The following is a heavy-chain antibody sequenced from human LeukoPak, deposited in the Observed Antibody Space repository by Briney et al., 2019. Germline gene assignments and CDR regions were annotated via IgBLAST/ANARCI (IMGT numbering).Heavy chain of an antibody. CDR1: GYTLTELS. V-gene: IGHV1-24*01. CDR3: ARDGDYYDSSGLFDY. J-gene: IGHJ4*02. CDR2: FDPEDGET. D-gene: IGHD3-22*01. Sequence: ASVKVSCKVSGYTLTELSMHWVRQAPGKGLEWMGGFDPEDGETIYAQKFQGRVTMTEDTSTDTAYMELSSLRSEDTAVYYCARDGDYYDSSGLFDYWGQGTLVTVSS.